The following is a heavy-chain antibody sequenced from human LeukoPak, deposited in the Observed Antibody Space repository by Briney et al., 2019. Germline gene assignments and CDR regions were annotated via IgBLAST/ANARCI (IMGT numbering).Heavy chain of an antibody. CDR2: IYYSGST. CDR3: ARASNWFDP. Sequence: PSETLSLTCTVSGGSISSSSYYWCWIRQPPGKGLEWTGSIYYSGSTYYNPSLKSRVTISVDTSKNQFSLKLSSVTAADTAVYYCARASNWFDPWGQGTLVTVSS. V-gene: IGHV4-39*01. CDR1: GGSISSSSYY. J-gene: IGHJ5*02.